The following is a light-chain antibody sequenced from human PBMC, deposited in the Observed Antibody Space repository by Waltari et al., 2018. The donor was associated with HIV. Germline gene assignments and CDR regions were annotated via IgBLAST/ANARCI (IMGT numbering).Light chain of an antibody. J-gene: IGLJ1*01. CDR2: EVT. CDR3: CSCPRSGIRYV. V-gene: IGLV2-23*02. CDR1: RSNVRSDDL. Sequence: QSALTPPASVSGSPGQSITLSCPGTRSNVRSDDLVSSYQQHPGEAPKLIIYEVTKRPSGVSNRFSGSKSGNTASLTISGLQAEDEADYYCCSCPRSGIRYVFGTGTKVTVL.